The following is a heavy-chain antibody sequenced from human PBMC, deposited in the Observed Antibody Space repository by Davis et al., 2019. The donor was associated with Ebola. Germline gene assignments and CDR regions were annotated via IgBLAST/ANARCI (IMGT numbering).Heavy chain of an antibody. D-gene: IGHD1-26*01. J-gene: IGHJ3*02. Sequence: ASVKVSCKASGYSFKNYAISWVRQAPGQGLEWMGWISAYNGNTNYAQKVQGRVTMTTDTSTGTAYLDLRSLRSDDTAVYFCARTSIVGTTTTASDIWGQGTKVTVPS. CDR2: ISAYNGNT. CDR3: ARTSIVGTTTTASDI. CDR1: GYSFKNYA. V-gene: IGHV1-18*01.